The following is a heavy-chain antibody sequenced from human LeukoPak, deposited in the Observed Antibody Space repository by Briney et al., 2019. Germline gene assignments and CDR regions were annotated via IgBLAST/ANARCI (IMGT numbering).Heavy chain of an antibody. J-gene: IGHJ4*02. V-gene: IGHV3-23*01. D-gene: IGHD3-10*01. CDR2: ISGSGGRT. CDR1: GFTFSNYA. CDR3: ASRGHVGSGTYSPYDY. Sequence: GGSLRLSCAASGFTFSNYAMSWVRQAPGKGLEGVSVISGSGGRTYYADSVKGRFTISRDNSRNTVYLQMTSLRAEDTAVYYCASRGHVGSGTYSPYDYWGQGTLVTVSS.